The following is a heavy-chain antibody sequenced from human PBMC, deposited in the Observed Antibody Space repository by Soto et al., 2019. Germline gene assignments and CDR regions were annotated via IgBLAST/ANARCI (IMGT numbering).Heavy chain of an antibody. D-gene: IGHD4-17*01. CDR1: GYTLTELS. V-gene: IGHV1-24*01. CDR2: FDPEDGET. Sequence: ASVKVSCKVSGYTLTELSMHWVRQAPGKGLEWMGGFDPEDGETIYAQKFQGRVTMTEDTYTDTAYMELSSLRTEDTAVYYRETDSSWDYGDQSYYFDDWGQGTLVTVSS. CDR3: ETDSSWDYGDQSYYFDD. J-gene: IGHJ4*02.